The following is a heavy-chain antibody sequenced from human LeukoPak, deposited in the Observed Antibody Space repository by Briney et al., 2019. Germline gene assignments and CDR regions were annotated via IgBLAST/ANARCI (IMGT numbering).Heavy chain of an antibody. V-gene: IGHV3-48*04. CDR2: ISGGGRTM. Sequence: PGGSLRLSCAASGFTFNSYGMNWVRQAPGKGLEWVSYISGGGRTMYYADPVKGRFTISRDNAKNSLYLQMNSLRAEDTAVYYCARVGLGSGFPFDSWGQGTLVTVSS. J-gene: IGHJ4*02. CDR1: GFTFNSYG. D-gene: IGHD3-3*01. CDR3: ARVGLGSGFPFDS.